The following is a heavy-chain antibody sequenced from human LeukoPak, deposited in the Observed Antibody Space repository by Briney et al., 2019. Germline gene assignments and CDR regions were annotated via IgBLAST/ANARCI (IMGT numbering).Heavy chain of an antibody. J-gene: IGHJ5*02. D-gene: IGHD3-16*01. CDR1: GGTFSSYA. CDR3: ARGGADLHGDNWFDL. CDR2: IIPIFGTA. Sequence: SVKVSCKASGGTFSSYAISWVRQAPGQGLEWMGGIIPIFGTANYAQKFQGRVTITADESTSTAYMELSSLRSEDTAVYYCARGGADLHGDNWFDLWGQGTLVTVSS. V-gene: IGHV1-69*13.